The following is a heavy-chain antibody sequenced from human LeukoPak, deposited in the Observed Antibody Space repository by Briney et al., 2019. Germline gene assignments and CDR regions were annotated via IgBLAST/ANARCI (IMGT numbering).Heavy chain of an antibody. CDR1: GGSISSGSYY. V-gene: IGHV4-61*02. Sequence: PSETLSLTCTVSGGSISSGSYYWSWIRQPAGMGLEWIGRIYTSGSTNYNPSLKSRVTISVDTSKNQFSLKLSSVTAADTAVYYCAAITMIDWFDPWGQGTLVTVSS. CDR3: AAITMIDWFDP. D-gene: IGHD3-22*01. J-gene: IGHJ5*02. CDR2: IYTSGST.